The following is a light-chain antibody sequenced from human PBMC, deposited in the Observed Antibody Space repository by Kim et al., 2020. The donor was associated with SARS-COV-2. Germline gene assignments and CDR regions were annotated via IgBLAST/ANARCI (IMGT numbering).Light chain of an antibody. CDR2: FND. V-gene: IGLV3-21*02. J-gene: IGLJ3*02. CDR1: NIETKN. Sequence: APGETARIVCGGDNIETKNVHWYQQRPGQAPVLVVRFNDDRRSGIPGRFSGSNSGNTATPTIASVEAGDEADYFCQVCAGTDDHPVFGGGTQLTVL. CDR3: QVCAGTDDHPV.